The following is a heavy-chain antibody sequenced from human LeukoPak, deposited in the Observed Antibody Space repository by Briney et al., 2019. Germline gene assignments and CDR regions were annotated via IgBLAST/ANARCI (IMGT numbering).Heavy chain of an antibody. J-gene: IGHJ6*02. CDR3: AKAPNSRHYYGLDV. D-gene: IGHD6-13*01. CDR2: IYSGGST. V-gene: IGHV3-53*01. Sequence: GGSLRLSCAASGFTVSGTYMGWVRQAPGKGLEWVSVIYSGGSTYYADSVKGRFTISRDNSKNTLYLQMNSLRAEDTAVYYCAKAPNSRHYYGLDVWGQGTAVTVSS. CDR1: GFTVSGTY.